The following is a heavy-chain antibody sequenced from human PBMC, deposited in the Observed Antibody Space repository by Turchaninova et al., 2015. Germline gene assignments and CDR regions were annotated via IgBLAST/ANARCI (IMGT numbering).Heavy chain of an antibody. CDR2: IYYRGST. Sequence: QLQLQESGPGLVKPSETRSPTGTVAGGAHSSRYDNWGRIRQPPGKVLEWSGKIYYRGSTYYNPSLKSRVTISIDTSKNHVSLKLSSVTAADTAVYYCAREHCSSGSCYSSGANWFDPWGQGTLVTVSS. CDR3: AREHCSSGSCYSSGANWFDP. J-gene: IGHJ5*02. CDR1: GGAHSSRYDN. V-gene: IGHV4-39*07. D-gene: IGHD2-15*01.